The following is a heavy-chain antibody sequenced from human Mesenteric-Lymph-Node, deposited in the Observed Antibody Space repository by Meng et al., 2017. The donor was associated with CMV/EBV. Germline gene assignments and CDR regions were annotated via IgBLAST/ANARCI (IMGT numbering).Heavy chain of an antibody. Sequence: GESLKISCAASGFTFSDYSMSWIRQAPGKGLEWISYIRNSASTIYYADSVKGRFTISRDNAKNSLYLQMNSLGAEDTAVYYWARDHSRYCSSTSCYSGYYYYVMDVWGQGTTVTVSS. V-gene: IGHV3-11*01. J-gene: IGHJ6*02. D-gene: IGHD2-2*01. CDR3: ARDHSRYCSSTSCYSGYYYYVMDV. CDR1: GFTFSDYS. CDR2: IRNSASTI.